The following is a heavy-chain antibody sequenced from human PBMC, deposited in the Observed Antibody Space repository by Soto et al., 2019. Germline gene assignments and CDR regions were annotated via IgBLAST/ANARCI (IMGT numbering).Heavy chain of an antibody. CDR1: GFTFSSYG. D-gene: IGHD3-22*01. V-gene: IGHV3-30*18. CDR2: ISYDGSNK. J-gene: IGHJ4*02. Sequence: PGGSLRLSCAASGFTFSSYGMHWVRQAPGKGLEWVAVISYDGSNKYYADSVKGRFTISRDNSKNTLYLQMNSLRAEDTAVYYCAKAGSEYYYDSSGYPYYFDYWGQGTLVTVSS. CDR3: AKAGSEYYYDSSGYPYYFDY.